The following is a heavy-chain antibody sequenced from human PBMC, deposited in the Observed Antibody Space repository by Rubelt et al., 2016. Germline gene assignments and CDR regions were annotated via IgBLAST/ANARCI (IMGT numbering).Heavy chain of an antibody. Sequence: QVQLQESGPGLVKPSETLSLTCTVSGGSISSYYWSWIRQPPGKGLEWIGYIYYSGSTNYNPSLKSRVTISVDTSKNQFSLKLSSVTAADTAVYYCAREAAAAGDPPPVWGQGTTVTVSS. D-gene: IGHD6-13*01. J-gene: IGHJ6*02. CDR1: GGSISSYY. CDR2: IYYSGST. V-gene: IGHV4-59*01. CDR3: AREAAAAGDPPPV.